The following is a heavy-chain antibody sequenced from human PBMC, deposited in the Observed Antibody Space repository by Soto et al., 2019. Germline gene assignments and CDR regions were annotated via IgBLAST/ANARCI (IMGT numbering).Heavy chain of an antibody. CDR3: ARALRYCSGGSCYFDY. Sequence: QVQLVQSGAEVKKPGSSVKVSRKASGGTFSSYAISWVRQAPGQGLEWMGGIIPIFGTANYAQKFQGRVTIPADKSTSTAYMELSSLRSEDTAVYYCARALRYCSGGSCYFDYWGQGTLVTVSS. J-gene: IGHJ4*02. D-gene: IGHD2-15*01. V-gene: IGHV1-69*06. CDR1: GGTFSSYA. CDR2: IIPIFGTA.